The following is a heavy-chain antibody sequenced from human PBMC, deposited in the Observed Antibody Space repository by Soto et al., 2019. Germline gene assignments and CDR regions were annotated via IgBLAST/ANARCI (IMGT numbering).Heavy chain of an antibody. Sequence: EVQLLESGGGLVQPGGSLRLSCAASGLTFSGYGMRWVRQAPGTGLEWVSAISGSGSTTYYADSVKGRFTISRDDSKNILFLQMNSLRAEDTAVYYCVTRSRGLQSSPPLLDSWGQGTLVTVSS. CDR3: VTRSRGLQSSPPLLDS. D-gene: IGHD4-4*01. J-gene: IGHJ4*02. CDR2: ISGSGSTT. V-gene: IGHV3-23*01. CDR1: GLTFSGYG.